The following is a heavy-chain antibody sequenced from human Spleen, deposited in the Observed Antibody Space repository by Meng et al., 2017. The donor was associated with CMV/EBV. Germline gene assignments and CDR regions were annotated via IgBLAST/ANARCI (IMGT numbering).Heavy chain of an antibody. J-gene: IGHJ4*02. CDR3: AKGTYYDSSGYPIGGRYFDY. CDR1: GFTFSDYS. CDR2: ISNSGSYI. D-gene: IGHD3-22*01. Sequence: GESLKISCAASGFTFSDYSMNWVRQAPGKGLEWVSSISNSGSYIFYADSLKGRFTISRDNAKNSLYLQMNSLSGEDTAVYYCAKGTYYDSSGYPIGGRYFDYWGQGTLVTVSS. V-gene: IGHV3-21*04.